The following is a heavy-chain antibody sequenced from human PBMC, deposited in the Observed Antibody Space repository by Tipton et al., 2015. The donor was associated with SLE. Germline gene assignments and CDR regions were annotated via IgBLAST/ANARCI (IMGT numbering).Heavy chain of an antibody. CDR2: IYYSGST. V-gene: IGHV4-38-2*02. D-gene: IGHD1-26*01. CDR1: GYSISSGYY. J-gene: IGHJ5*02. CDR3: AREAPLVGASPTWFDP. Sequence: TLSLTCAVSGYSISSGYYWGWIRQPPGKGLEWIGSIYYSGSTYYNPSLKSRVTISVDTSKNQFSLKLSSVTAADTAVYYCAREAPLVGASPTWFDPWGQGTLVTVSS.